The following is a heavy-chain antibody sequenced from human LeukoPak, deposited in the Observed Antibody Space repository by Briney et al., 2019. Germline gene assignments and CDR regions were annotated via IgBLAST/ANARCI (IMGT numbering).Heavy chain of an antibody. CDR1: GFTFSSYA. CDR2: ISYDGSNK. CDR3: ARTDYYGMDV. J-gene: IGHJ6*02. V-gene: IGHV3-30*04. Sequence: PGESLRLSCAASGFTFSSYAMHWVRQAPGKGLEWVAVISYDGSNKYYADSVKGRFTISRDNSKNTLYLQMNSLRAEDTAVYYCARTDYYGMDVWGQGTTVTVSS.